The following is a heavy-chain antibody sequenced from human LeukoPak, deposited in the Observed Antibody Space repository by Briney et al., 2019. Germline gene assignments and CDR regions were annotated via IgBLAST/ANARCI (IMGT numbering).Heavy chain of an antibody. J-gene: IGHJ4*02. CDR2: ISSSSSYI. V-gene: IGHV3-21*04. D-gene: IGHD6-6*01. CDR3: VKSQYSISHYLGDY. Sequence: GGSLRLSCAASGFTFSSYSMTWVRQAPGKGLEWVSSISSSSSYIYYADSVKGRFTISRDNSKNTMYLQMNSLRADDTAVYYFVKSQYSISHYLGDYWGQGTLVTVSS. CDR1: GFTFSSYS.